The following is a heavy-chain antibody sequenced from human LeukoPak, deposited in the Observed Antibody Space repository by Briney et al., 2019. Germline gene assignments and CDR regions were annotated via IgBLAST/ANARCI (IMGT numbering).Heavy chain of an antibody. CDR1: GGTFSSYA. D-gene: IGHD3-10*01. V-gene: IGHV1-69*04. CDR3: VTADYYGSGSYYNVPLRY. J-gene: IGHJ4*02. CDR2: TIPILGVS. Sequence: SVKVSCKASGGTFSSYAISWVRQAPGQGLEWMGRTIPILGVSNYAQKFQGRVTIIVDTSTSTAYMELRSLRSDDTAVYYCVTADYYGSGSYYNVPLRYWGQGTLVTVSS.